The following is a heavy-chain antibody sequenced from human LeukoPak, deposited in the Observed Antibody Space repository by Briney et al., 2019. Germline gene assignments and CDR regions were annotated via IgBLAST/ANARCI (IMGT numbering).Heavy chain of an antibody. J-gene: IGHJ4*02. CDR1: GYSISSGYY. CDR2: IYHSGST. Sequence: SETLSLTCTVSGYSISSGYYWGWIRQPPGKGLEWIGSIYHSGSTYYNPSLKSRVTISVDTSKNQFSLKLSSVTAADTAVYYCARDDSSGYYYVGAFDYWGQGTLVTVSS. V-gene: IGHV4-38-2*02. CDR3: ARDDSSGYYYVGAFDY. D-gene: IGHD3-22*01.